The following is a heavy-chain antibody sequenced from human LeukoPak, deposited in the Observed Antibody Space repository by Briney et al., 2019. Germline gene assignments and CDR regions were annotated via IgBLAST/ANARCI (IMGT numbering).Heavy chain of an antibody. CDR1: GFTFSSYE. CDR3: ARLGGYFDY. J-gene: IGHJ4*02. Sequence: GGSLRLSCAASGFTFSSYEVNWVRQAPGKGLEWVSYISSSGSTIYYADSVKGRFTISRDNAKNSLYLQMHSLRAEDTAVYYCARLGGYFDYWGQGTLVTVSS. V-gene: IGHV3-48*03. D-gene: IGHD3-16*01. CDR2: ISSSGSTI.